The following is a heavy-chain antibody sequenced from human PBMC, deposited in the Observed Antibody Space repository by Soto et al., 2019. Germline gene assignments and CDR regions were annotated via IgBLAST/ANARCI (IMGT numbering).Heavy chain of an antibody. CDR1: GGTFSSYA. Sequence: SVKVSCKASGGTFSSYAISWVRQAPGQGLEWMGGIIPILGTANYAQKFQGRVTITADKSTSTAYMELSSLRSEDTAVYYCAREYYGSGSYYNVMGYWGRGSLVTVSS. CDR3: AREYYGSGSYYNVMGY. CDR2: IIPILGTA. J-gene: IGHJ4*02. V-gene: IGHV1-69*10. D-gene: IGHD3-10*01.